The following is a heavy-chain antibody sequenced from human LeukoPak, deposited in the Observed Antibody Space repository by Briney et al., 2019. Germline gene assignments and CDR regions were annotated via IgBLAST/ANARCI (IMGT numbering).Heavy chain of an antibody. CDR1: GGTFSSYA. V-gene: IGHV1-69*05. J-gene: IGHJ4*02. CDR3: ARATAMVRFGY. Sequence: SVKVSCKASGGTFSSYAISWVRQAPGQGLEWVGGIIPIFGTANYAQKFQGRVTITTDESTSTAYMELSSLRSEDAAMYYCARATAMVRFGYWGQGTLVTVSS. D-gene: IGHD5-18*01. CDR2: IIPIFGTA.